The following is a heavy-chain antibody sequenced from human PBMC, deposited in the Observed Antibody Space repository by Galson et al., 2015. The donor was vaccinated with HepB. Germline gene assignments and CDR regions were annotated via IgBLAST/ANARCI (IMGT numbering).Heavy chain of an antibody. Sequence: SLRLSCAASGFSFGTSWMTWFRRAPGKGLEWVANIAPDGSEMFYVHSVKGRFTISRDNARNSLYLQLHSLRADNTAEYYCARVLTPFYCDVWGRGTLVTVSP. J-gene: IGHJ2*01. V-gene: IGHV3-7*01. CDR3: ARVLTPFYCDV. CDR2: IAPDGSEM. D-gene: IGHD4-23*01. CDR1: GFSFGTSW.